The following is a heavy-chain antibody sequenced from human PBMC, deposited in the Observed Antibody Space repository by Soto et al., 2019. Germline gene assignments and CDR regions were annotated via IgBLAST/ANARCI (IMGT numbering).Heavy chain of an antibody. CDR2: ISSGGST. D-gene: IGHD3-3*01. V-gene: IGHV3-66*01. CDR3: ARDTLGGAYDFLH. CDR1: GFTVSNLY. Sequence: EVQLVESGGGLVQPGGSLRLSCAASGFTVSNLYMTWVRQAPGKGLQWVAVISSGGSTYYADSVKGRFTISGDNSKNTLYLEMNSLRAEETAVYYCARDTLGGAYDFLHGGQGTLVTVSS. J-gene: IGHJ4*02.